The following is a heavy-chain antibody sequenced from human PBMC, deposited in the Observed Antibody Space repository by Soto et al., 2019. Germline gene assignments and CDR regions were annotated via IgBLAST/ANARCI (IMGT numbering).Heavy chain of an antibody. CDR1: GYAFSNFG. CDR3: ARDLGYSSGPHDY. J-gene: IGHJ4*02. Sequence: SVKVYCKASGYAFSNFGITWVRQAPGQGLEWMGWISAYNGNTDYAQKLQGRVTMTTDTSTSTAYMELRSLRSDDTAVYYCARDLGYSSGPHDYWGQGTLVTV. CDR2: ISAYNGNT. V-gene: IGHV1-18*01. D-gene: IGHD5-18*01.